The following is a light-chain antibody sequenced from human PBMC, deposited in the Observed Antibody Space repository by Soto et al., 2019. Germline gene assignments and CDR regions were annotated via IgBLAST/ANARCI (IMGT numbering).Light chain of an antibody. CDR2: DAS. J-gene: IGKJ1*01. CDR1: QSISSW. V-gene: IGKV1-5*01. CDR3: QQYPGA. Sequence: DIQMTQSPSTLSASVGDRVTITCRASQSISSWLAWYQQKPGKAPKLLIYDASSLESGVPSRFSGSGSGTEFTLTISSLQPDDSATYYCQQYPGAFGQGTKVEIK.